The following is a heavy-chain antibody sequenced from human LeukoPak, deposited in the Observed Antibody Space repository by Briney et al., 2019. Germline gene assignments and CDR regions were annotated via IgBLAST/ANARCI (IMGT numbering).Heavy chain of an antibody. CDR3: ARSAGAAHSLDDAFDI. D-gene: IGHD6-6*01. J-gene: IGHJ3*02. CDR2: INPSGGST. V-gene: IGHV1-46*01. Sequence: ASVKVSCKASGGTFSSYAISWVRQAPGQGLEWMGIINPSGGSTSYAQKFQGRVTMTRDMSTSTVYMELSSLRSEDTAVYYCARSAGAAHSLDDAFDIWGQGTMVTVSS. CDR1: GGTFSSYA.